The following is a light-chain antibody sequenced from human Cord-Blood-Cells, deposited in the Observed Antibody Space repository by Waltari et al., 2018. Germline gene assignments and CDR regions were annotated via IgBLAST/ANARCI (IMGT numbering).Light chain of an antibody. Sequence: SVSGSPGQSITISCTGTSSDVGGYNYVSWYQQHPGKAPKLMIYEVSNRPSGVSNRFSGSKSGNTASLTISGLQAEDEADYYCSSYTSSSTDVVFGGGTKLTVL. V-gene: IGLV2-14*01. CDR3: SSYTSSSTDVV. J-gene: IGLJ2*01. CDR1: SSDVGGYNY. CDR2: EVS.